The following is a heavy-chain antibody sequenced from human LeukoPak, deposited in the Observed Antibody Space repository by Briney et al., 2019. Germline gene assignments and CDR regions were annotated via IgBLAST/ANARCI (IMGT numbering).Heavy chain of an antibody. D-gene: IGHD3-3*01. J-gene: IGHJ4*02. V-gene: IGHV3-48*03. CDR1: GFTFSSYE. CDR2: ISSSGSTI. Sequence: PGGSLRLSCAASGFTFSSYEMNWVRQAPGKGLEWVSYISSSGSTIYYADSVKGRFTISRDNAKNSLYLQMNSLRAEDTAVYYCARDSRHYDFWSGHLTNGVDYWGQGTLVTVSS. CDR3: ARDSRHYDFWSGHLTNGVDY.